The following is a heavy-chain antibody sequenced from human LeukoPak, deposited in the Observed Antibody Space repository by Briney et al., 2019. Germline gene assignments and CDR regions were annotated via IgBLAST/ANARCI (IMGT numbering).Heavy chain of an antibody. CDR1: GFTSSIYN. V-gene: IGHV3-21*01. Sequence: PGGSLRLSCAASGFTSSIYNMNWVRQAPGKGLEWVSSISSSSSYIYYADSVKGRFTISRDNAKNSLYLQMNSLRAEDTAVYYCPRDYYDAHDYWGQGTLVTVSS. J-gene: IGHJ4*02. CDR2: ISSSSSYI. D-gene: IGHD3-22*01. CDR3: PRDYYDAHDY.